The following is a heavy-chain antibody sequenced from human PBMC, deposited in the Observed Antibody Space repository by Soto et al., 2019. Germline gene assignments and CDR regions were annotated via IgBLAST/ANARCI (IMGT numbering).Heavy chain of an antibody. CDR2: IYYRGST. CDR1: GGSISSYY. Sequence: SETLSLTCTVSGGSISSYYGSWIRQPPGKGLEWIGYIYYRGSTNYNPSLKSRVTISVDTSKNKFSLKLSSVTAADTAVYYCARVVLIGRHLRAFDIWGQGTMVTV. V-gene: IGHV4-59*01. CDR3: ARVVLIGRHLRAFDI. J-gene: IGHJ3*02. D-gene: IGHD3-16*01.